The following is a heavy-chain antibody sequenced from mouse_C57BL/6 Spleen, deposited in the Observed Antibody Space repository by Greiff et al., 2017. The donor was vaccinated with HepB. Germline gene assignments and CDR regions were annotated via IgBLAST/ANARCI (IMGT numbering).Heavy chain of an antibody. J-gene: IGHJ4*01. D-gene: IGHD2-3*01. CDR3: ARRDGYYVYYAMDY. CDR1: GFTFSDYG. CDR2: ISSGSSTI. V-gene: IGHV5-17*01. Sequence: VQLKESGGGLVKPGGSLKLSCAASGFTFSDYGMHWVRQAPEKGLEWVAYISSGSSTIYYADTVKGRFTISRDNAKNTLFLQMTSLRSEDTAMYYCARRDGYYVYYAMDYWGQGTSVTVSS.